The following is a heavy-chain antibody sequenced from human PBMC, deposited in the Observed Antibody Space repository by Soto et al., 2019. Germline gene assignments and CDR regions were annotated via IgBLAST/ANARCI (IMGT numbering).Heavy chain of an antibody. D-gene: IGHD3-9*01. J-gene: IGHJ6*02. CDR1: GYTFTGYY. CDR2: INPNSGGT. Sequence: ASVKVSCKASGYTFTGYYMHWVRQAPGQGLEWMGWINPNSGGTNYAQKFQGWVTMTRDTSISTAYMELSRLRSDDTAVYYCASSDILTGYYNGMDVWGQGTTVTVSS. CDR3: ASSDILTGYYNGMDV. V-gene: IGHV1-2*04.